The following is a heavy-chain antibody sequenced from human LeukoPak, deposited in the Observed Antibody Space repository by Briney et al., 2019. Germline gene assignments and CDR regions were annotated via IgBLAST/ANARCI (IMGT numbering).Heavy chain of an antibody. CDR1: GASIRSYF. J-gene: IGHJ3*02. D-gene: IGHD5-12*01. CDR3: ARGLVLATDDAFDI. CDR2: VYDNDIS. V-gene: IGHV4-59*01. Sequence: SETLSLTCSVSGASIRSYFWSWIRQSPGKGLEWIGYVYDNDISNFNPSLESRVTILVDRSKSQFSLKLRSVTAANTAVYYCARGLVLATDDAFDIWGPGTMVTVSS.